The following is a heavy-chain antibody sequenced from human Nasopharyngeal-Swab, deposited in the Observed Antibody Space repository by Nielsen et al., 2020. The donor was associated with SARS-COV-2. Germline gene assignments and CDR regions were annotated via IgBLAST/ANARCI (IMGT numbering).Heavy chain of an antibody. Sequence: GESLKISCTASGFTFADHSMSWFRQAPGKGLEWVGIIRSKAYGGTTEYAASVKGRFTISRDDSKRIAYLQMNSLKTEDTAVYHCTRDFYGDGPGGSLGPFDYWGQGTLVTVSS. J-gene: IGHJ4*02. CDR1: GFTFADHS. D-gene: IGHD4-17*01. V-gene: IGHV3-49*03. CDR3: TRDFYGDGPGGSLGPFDY. CDR2: IRSKAYGGTT.